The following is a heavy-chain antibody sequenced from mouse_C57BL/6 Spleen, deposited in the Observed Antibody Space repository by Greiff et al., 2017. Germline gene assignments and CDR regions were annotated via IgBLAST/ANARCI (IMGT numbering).Heavy chain of an antibody. J-gene: IGHJ3*01. Sequence: EVMLVESGEGLVKPGGSLTLSCAASGFTFSSYAMSWVRQTPEKRLEWVAYISSGGDYIYYADTVKGRFTISRDNARNTLYLQMSSLKSEDTAMYYCTREGRVSNEAWFAYWGQGTLVTVSA. CDR1: GFTFSSYA. CDR3: TREGRVSNEAWFAY. V-gene: IGHV5-9-1*02. CDR2: ISSGGDYI. D-gene: IGHD2-5*01.